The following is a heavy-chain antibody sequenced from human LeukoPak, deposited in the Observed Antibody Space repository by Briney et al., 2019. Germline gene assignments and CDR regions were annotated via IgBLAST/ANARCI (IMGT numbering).Heavy chain of an antibody. CDR3: ARGPPFGVVIFPFDN. CDR2: MSPNSSNT. V-gene: IGHV1-8*01. J-gene: IGHJ4*02. Sequence: SVKVSCKASGYTFTSYDINWVRQATGQGLEWMGWMSPNSSNTGYAQNFQGRVTMTRDTSISTAYMELSSLRSDDTAVYYCARGPPFGVVIFPFDNWGQGTLVTVSS. CDR1: GYTFTSYD. D-gene: IGHD3-3*01.